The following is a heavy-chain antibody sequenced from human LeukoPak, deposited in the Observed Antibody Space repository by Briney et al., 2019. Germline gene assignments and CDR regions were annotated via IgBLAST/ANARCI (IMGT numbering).Heavy chain of an antibody. Sequence: QPGGSLRLSCAASGNYWMHWVRQVPGKGLVWVSHINSDGSWTSYADSVKGRFTISRDNSKNTLYLQMNSLRAEDTAVYYCAKDLPSLGREGDAFDIWGQGTMVTVSS. CDR1: GNYW. CDR2: INSDGSWT. D-gene: IGHD1-26*01. V-gene: IGHV3-74*01. J-gene: IGHJ3*02. CDR3: AKDLPSLGREGDAFDI.